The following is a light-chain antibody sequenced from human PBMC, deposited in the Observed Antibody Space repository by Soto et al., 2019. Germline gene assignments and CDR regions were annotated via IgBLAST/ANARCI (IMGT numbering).Light chain of an antibody. CDR2: AAS. J-gene: IGKJ1*01. V-gene: IGKV3-20*01. CDR1: QSGDNY. CDR3: QQSSSSPST. Sequence: EIVLTQSPATLSLSPRDRSTLXXRASQSGDNYLAWYQQKPGQAPRXFRAAASSRATGIPDRFSGSGSGTDFTLTISRLEAEDFAVYYCQQSSSSPSTFGQGTKVEIK.